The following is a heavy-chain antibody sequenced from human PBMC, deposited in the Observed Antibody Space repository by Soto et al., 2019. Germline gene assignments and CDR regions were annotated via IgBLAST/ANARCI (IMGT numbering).Heavy chain of an antibody. Sequence: ASVKVSCKASGYTFSSYGINWVRQAPGQGLEWLGWISPYDGNTKYAQILQGRVSITTDTSTSTAYMELSSLRSEDTAVYYCARSIVVVTALDYWGQGTLVTVSS. CDR3: ARSIVVVTALDY. V-gene: IGHV1-18*01. J-gene: IGHJ4*02. D-gene: IGHD2-21*02. CDR1: GYTFSSYG. CDR2: ISPYDGNT.